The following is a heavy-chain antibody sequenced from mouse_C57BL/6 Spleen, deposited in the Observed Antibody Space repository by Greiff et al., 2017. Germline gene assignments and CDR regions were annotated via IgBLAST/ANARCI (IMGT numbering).Heavy chain of an antibody. Sequence: EVKLMESGPGLVKPSQSLSLTCSVTGYSITSGYYWNWIRQFPGNKLEWMGYLSYDGSNNYNPSLKNRISITRDTSKNQFFLKLNSVTTEDTATYYCAREDYSNYYAMDYWGQGTSVTVSS. CDR1: GYSITSGYY. D-gene: IGHD2-5*01. V-gene: IGHV3-6*01. J-gene: IGHJ4*01. CDR2: LSYDGSN. CDR3: AREDYSNYYAMDY.